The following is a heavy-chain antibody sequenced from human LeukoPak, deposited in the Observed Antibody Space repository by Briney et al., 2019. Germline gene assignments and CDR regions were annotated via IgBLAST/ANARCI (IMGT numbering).Heavy chain of an antibody. CDR3: AGQANYGDYDYFDY. Sequence: SETLSLTCTVSGGSISSYYWSWIRQPPGKGLEWIGYIYYSGSTNYNPSLKSRVTISVDTSKNQFSLKLSSVTAADTAVYYCAGQANYGDYDYFDYWGQGTLVTVSS. CDR1: GGSISSYY. J-gene: IGHJ4*02. D-gene: IGHD4-17*01. CDR2: IYYSGST. V-gene: IGHV4-59*08.